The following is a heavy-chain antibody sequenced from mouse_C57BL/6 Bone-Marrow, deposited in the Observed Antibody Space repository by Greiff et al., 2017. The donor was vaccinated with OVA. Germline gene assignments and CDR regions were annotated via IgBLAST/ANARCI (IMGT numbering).Heavy chain of an antibody. CDR1: GYTFTGYW. D-gene: IGHD1-1*01. V-gene: IGHV1-9*01. J-gene: IGHJ4*01. CDR3: ARDYYGPYYYAMDY. Sequence: QVQLKESGAELMKSGASVKLSCKATGYTFTGYWIEWVKQRPGHGLEWIGEILPGSGSTNYNEKFKGKATFTAATSSNTAYMQLSSLTTEDSAIYYCARDYYGPYYYAMDYWGQGTSVTVSS. CDR2: ILPGSGST.